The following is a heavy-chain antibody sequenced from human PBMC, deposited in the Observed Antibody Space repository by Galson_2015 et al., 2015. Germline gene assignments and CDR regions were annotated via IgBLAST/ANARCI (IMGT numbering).Heavy chain of an antibody. J-gene: IGHJ6*02. CDR1: GFTFDDYT. CDR3: AKGRAMVRGVIQSYYYYYGMDV. Sequence: SLRLSCAASGFTFDDYTMHWVRQAPGKGLEWVSLISWDGGSTYYADSVKGRFTISRDNSKNSLYLQMNSLRTEDTALYYCAKGRAMVRGVIQSYYYYYGMDVWGQGTTVTVSS. CDR2: ISWDGGST. D-gene: IGHD3-10*01. V-gene: IGHV3-43*01.